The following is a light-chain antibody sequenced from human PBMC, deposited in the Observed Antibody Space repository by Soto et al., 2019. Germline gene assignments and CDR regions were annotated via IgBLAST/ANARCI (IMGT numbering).Light chain of an antibody. CDR3: QQCRNWPLT. CDR1: QNVYNN. J-gene: IGKJ4*01. Sequence: EIVMTQSPATLSVSPGEGATLSCNPSQNVYNNLAWYQQRPGQPPRLLIYDASTRATGISARFSGSGYGTEFTLTISSLQSEDFAVYFCQQCRNWPLTFGGGTKVEIK. V-gene: IGKV3-15*01. CDR2: DAS.